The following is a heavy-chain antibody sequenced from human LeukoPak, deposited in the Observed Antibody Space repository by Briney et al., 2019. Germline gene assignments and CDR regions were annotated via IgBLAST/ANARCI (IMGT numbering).Heavy chain of an antibody. CDR2: VDLNGGST. Sequence: GGSLRLSCAASGFAFPDYGMSWVRLAPGKGLEWVSGVDLNGGSTHYADSVKGRFTISRDNAKNSLYLQMNTLRAEDTALYYCARLFNFYGSGTYYPFDSWGQGALVTVSS. J-gene: IGHJ4*02. CDR3: ARLFNFYGSGTYYPFDS. D-gene: IGHD3-10*01. V-gene: IGHV3-20*04. CDR1: GFAFPDYG.